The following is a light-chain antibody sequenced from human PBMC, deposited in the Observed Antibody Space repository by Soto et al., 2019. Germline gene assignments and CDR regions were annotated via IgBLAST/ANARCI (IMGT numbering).Light chain of an antibody. V-gene: IGKV1-33*01. CDR2: DAS. J-gene: IGKJ3*01. CDR1: QDISNN. CDR3: QQYDNLPRRGGG. Sequence: DIQMTQSPSSLSASVGDRVTITCQASQDISNNLNWYQQKPGKAPKLLIYDASNLETGVPSRFSGSGSGTDFTFTISSLQPEDIATYYCQQYDNLPRRGGGFGPGTKVDIK.